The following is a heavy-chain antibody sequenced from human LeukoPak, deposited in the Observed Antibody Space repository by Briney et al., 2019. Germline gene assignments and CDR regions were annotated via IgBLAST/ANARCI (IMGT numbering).Heavy chain of an antibody. Sequence: SETLSLTCAVYGESLNSYYWSWVRQPPGEGLEWIGEIYESGTTKYNPSLKSRVTISMVPSKQQFSLSLSSVTAADTAVYYCARGAWATRLGSWGLGTPVIVSS. CDR1: GESLNSYY. V-gene: IGHV4-34*01. CDR3: ARGAWATRLGS. J-gene: IGHJ4*02. CDR2: IYESGTT. D-gene: IGHD2-15*01.